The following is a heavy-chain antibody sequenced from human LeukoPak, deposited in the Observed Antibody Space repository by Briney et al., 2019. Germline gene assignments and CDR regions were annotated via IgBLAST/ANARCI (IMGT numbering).Heavy chain of an antibody. CDR1: GFTFSSYW. D-gene: IGHD1-26*01. Sequence: GGSLRLSCAASGFTFSSYWMHWVRQAPGKGLVWVSRINSDGSSTSYADSVKGRFNISRDNAKNTLYLQMNSLRAEDTAVYYCARVHRVGARQDSWFDPWGQGTLVTVSS. V-gene: IGHV3-74*01. CDR3: ARVHRVGARQDSWFDP. CDR2: INSDGSST. J-gene: IGHJ5*02.